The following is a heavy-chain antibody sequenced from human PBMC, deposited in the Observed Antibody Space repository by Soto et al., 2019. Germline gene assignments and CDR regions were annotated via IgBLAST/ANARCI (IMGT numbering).Heavy chain of an antibody. D-gene: IGHD1-1*01. CDR2: INDSGGGT. V-gene: IGHV3-23*01. J-gene: IGHJ4*02. Sequence: EVRLLESGGGLVQSGGSLRLSCAASGFTFSSYAMSWVRQAPGKGLEWVSTINDSGGGTYYADSVKGRFTISRDNSKNTLYLQMNNRRGEDTAVYYCAKLSGTTHYWGQGTLVIVSS. CDR3: AKLSGTTHY. CDR1: GFTFSSYA.